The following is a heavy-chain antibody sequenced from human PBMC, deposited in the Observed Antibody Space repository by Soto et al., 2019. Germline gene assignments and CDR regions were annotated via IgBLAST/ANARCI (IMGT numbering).Heavy chain of an antibody. CDR3: ARDTVTMVRGGHDY. CDR1: GFTFSSYS. CDR2: ISSSSSYI. Sequence: GGSLRLSCAASGFTFSSYSMNWVRQAPGKGLEWVSSISSSSSYIYYADSVKGRFTISRDNAKNSLYLQMNSLRAEDTAVYYCARDTVTMVRGGHDYWGQGTLVTVSS. J-gene: IGHJ4*02. V-gene: IGHV3-21*01. D-gene: IGHD3-10*01.